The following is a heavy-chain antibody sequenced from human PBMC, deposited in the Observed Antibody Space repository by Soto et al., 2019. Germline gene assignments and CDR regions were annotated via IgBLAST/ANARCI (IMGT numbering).Heavy chain of an antibody. CDR1: GFTFTSSA. V-gene: IGHV1-58*01. CDR3: AADATAWQQMVPSDY. D-gene: IGHD2-8*01. Sequence: SAKVSCKASGFTFTSSAFQWWRQARGQRLEWIGWIAVGSGYTNYAQRFQDRVTLTRDMSTATTYMELSRLTSEDTAIYYCAADATAWQQMVPSDYWGQGTLVTVSS. J-gene: IGHJ4*02. CDR2: IAVGSGYT.